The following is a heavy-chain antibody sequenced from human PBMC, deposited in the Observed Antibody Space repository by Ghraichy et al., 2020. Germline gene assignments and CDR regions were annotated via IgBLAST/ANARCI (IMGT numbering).Heavy chain of an antibody. CDR2: ITSSSRFI. CDR3: ARASAVGRYYYYDAMDV. CDR1: GFTFSSYN. J-gene: IGHJ6*02. D-gene: IGHD1-26*01. V-gene: IGHV3-48*02. Sequence: GGSLRLSCEASGFTFSSYNLNWVRQAPGKGPEWISYITSSSRFISYADSVKGRFTISRDNAKNSLYLQMNSLGDEDTAVYYCARASAVGRYYYYDAMDVWGQGTTVTVSS.